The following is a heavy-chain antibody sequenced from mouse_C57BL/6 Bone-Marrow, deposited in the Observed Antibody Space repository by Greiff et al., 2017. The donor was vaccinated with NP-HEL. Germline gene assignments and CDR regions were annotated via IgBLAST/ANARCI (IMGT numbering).Heavy chain of an antibody. D-gene: IGHD1-1*01. CDR3: ARERGSGYYYDRDY. CDR2: IYPGSGST. Sequence: QVQLQQPGAELVKPGASVKMSCKASGYTFTSYWITWVKQRPGQGLEWIGDIYPGSGSTNYIEKFKSKATLTVDTSSSTAYMQLSSLTSEHSAVYSCARERGSGYYYDRDYWGQGTTVTVSS. V-gene: IGHV1-55*01. CDR1: GYTFTSYW. J-gene: IGHJ4*01.